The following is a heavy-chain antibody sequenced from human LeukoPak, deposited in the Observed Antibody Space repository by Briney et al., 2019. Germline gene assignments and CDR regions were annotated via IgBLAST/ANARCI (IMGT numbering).Heavy chain of an antibody. CDR1: GFTFSSYA. D-gene: IGHD3-3*01. CDR3: AKDLTDFWSGYDY. V-gene: IGHV3-23*01. J-gene: IGHJ4*02. Sequence: GGSLRLSCAASGFTFSSYAMSWVRQAPGKGLEGVSGISGSGGGSTYDADSVKGRFTISRDNSKNPLYLQMNSLRAEDTAVYYCAKDLTDFWSGYDYWGQGTLVTVSS. CDR2: ISGSGGGST.